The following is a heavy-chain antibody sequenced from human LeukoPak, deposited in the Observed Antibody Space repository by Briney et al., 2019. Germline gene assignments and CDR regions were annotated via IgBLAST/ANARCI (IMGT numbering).Heavy chain of an antibody. D-gene: IGHD3-16*02. CDR1: RFTFSSYT. V-gene: IGHV3-23*01. Sequence: GGSLRLSCAASRFTFSSYTMNWVRQAPGKGLEWVSSISGRGGRTSYTDSVKGRFTISRDNSKNTLYLQMNGLRAEDTAVYYCAKDAPFDDYLRGSYRYFDYWGQGTLVTVSS. CDR2: ISGRGGRT. J-gene: IGHJ4*02. CDR3: AKDAPFDDYLRGSYRYFDY.